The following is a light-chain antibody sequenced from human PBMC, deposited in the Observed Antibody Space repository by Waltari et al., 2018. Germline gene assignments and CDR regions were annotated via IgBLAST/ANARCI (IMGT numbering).Light chain of an antibody. Sequence: DIVMTQSPDSLAVSLVERATINCKSSQSFLYSSNNNNYLAWYRQKPGQPPKLLFYWASTRASGVPDRFSGSGSGTDFTLTISSLQAEDVAVYYCQQYYTTPRTFGQGTTVEIK. CDR3: QQYYTTPRT. V-gene: IGKV4-1*01. CDR2: WAS. CDR1: QSFLYSSNNNNY. J-gene: IGKJ1*01.